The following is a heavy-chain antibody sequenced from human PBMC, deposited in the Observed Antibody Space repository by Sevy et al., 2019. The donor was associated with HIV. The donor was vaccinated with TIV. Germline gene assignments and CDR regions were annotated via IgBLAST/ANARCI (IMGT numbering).Heavy chain of an antibody. J-gene: IGHJ4*02. D-gene: IGHD6-13*01. Sequence: GGSLRLSCAASGFTFRNHGMHWVRQAPGKGLEWVAVIWYDGSNKYYADPVKGRFTISRDNSKNTLFLQMDSLRSDDTAVYHCARIRGASSSPEYFDCWGLGTLVTVSS. V-gene: IGHV3-33*01. CDR1: GFTFRNHG. CDR3: ARIRGASSSPEYFDC. CDR2: IWYDGSNK.